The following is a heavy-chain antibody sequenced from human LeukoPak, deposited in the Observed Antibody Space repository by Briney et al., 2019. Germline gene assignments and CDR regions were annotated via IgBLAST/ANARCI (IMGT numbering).Heavy chain of an antibody. CDR3: ARVGSQYPYYFDY. Sequence: PSETLSLTCTVSGGSISSYYWSWIRQPPGKGLEWIEYIYYSGSTNYNPSLKSRVTISVDTSKNQFSLKLSSVTAADTAVYYCARVGSQYPYYFDYWGQGTLVTVSS. D-gene: IGHD2/OR15-2a*01. J-gene: IGHJ4*02. CDR2: IYYSGST. V-gene: IGHV4-59*01. CDR1: GGSISSYY.